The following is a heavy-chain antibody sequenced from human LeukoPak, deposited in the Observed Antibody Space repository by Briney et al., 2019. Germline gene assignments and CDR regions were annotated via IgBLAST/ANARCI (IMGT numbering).Heavy chain of an antibody. CDR3: AKTYVWYYFDY. D-gene: IGHD3-16*01. Sequence: GGSLRLSCAASGFTFTNYWMSWVRQAPGKGLELVANIKQDRSEKYYVDSVKGRFTISRDNSKNTLYLQMNSLRAEDTAVYYCAKTYVWYYFDYWGQGILVTVSS. J-gene: IGHJ4*02. CDR1: GFTFTNYW. CDR2: IKQDRSEK. V-gene: IGHV3-7*03.